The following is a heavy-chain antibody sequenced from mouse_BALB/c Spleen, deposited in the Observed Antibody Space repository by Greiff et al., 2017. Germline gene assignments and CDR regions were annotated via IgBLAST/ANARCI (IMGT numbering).Heavy chain of an antibody. V-gene: IGHV1-15*01. CDR1: GYPFTDYE. CDR3: TGGYFWAMDY. CDR2: IGPETGGT. J-gene: IGHJ4*01. D-gene: IGHD3-2*02. Sequence: VKLQESGAELVRPGASVTLSCKASGYPFTDYELHWVKQTPVHGLEWIGAIGPETGGTAYNQKFKGKATLTADKSSSTAYMGLRSLTSEDSAVYYCTGGYFWAMDYWGQGTSVTVSS.